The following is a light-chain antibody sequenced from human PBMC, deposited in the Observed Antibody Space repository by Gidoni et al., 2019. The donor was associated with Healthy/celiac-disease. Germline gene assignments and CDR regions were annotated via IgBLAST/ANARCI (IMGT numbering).Light chain of an antibody. CDR1: SSDVGGYNY. V-gene: IGLV2-14*01. Sequence: QSALTQPAPVPGSPGQPITISCTGTSSDVGGYNYVSWYQQHPGKAPKLMIYEVSNRPSGVPDRFSGSKSGNTESLTISGLQAEDEADYYCSSYTSSSTWVFGGGTKLTVL. CDR2: EVS. CDR3: SSYTSSSTWV. J-gene: IGLJ3*02.